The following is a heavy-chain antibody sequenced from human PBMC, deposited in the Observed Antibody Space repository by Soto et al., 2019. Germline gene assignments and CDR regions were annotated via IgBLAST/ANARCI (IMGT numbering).Heavy chain of an antibody. CDR2: IIPIFGTA. Sequence: QVQLVQSGAEVKKPGSSVKVSCKASGGTFSSYAISWVRPAPGPGLEWMGGIIPIFGTANYAQKFKGRVTITADESTSTAYMELSSLRSEYTAVYYCATSMVRGVDYYYYYGMDVWGQGTTVTVSS. D-gene: IGHD3-10*01. CDR3: ATSMVRGVDYYYYYGMDV. J-gene: IGHJ6*02. V-gene: IGHV1-69*01. CDR1: GGTFSSYA.